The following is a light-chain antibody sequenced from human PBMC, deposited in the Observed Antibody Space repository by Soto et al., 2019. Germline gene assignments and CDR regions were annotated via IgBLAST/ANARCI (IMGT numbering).Light chain of an antibody. CDR2: GAF. CDR1: QNVTSRY. Sequence: EIVLTQSPGTLSLSPGERATLSSRASQNVTSRYLAWYQQKPGQAPRLLIFGAFSRATGIPDRFSGSGSGTDFTLTISRLEPEDFAVYYCQHYGTSHTFGQGTKL. CDR3: QHYGTSHT. V-gene: IGKV3-20*01. J-gene: IGKJ2*01.